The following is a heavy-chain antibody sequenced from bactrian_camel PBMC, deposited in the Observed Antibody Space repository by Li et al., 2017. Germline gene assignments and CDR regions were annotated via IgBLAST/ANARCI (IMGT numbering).Heavy chain of an antibody. D-gene: IGHD6*01. CDR1: ESTYDMHC. CDR3: AADFDTPGSDLWDGTGSCPNLRY. Sequence: HVQLVESGGGSVQAGGSLRLSCTTSESTYDMHCMGWFRQAPGLEREFVSRLNSDGSTASADSLKGRFTISQDNAKNTVYLQMNSLKPEDTAMYFCAADFDTPGSDLWDGTGSCPNLRYWGQGTHVTVS. V-gene: IGHV3S60*01. CDR2: LNSDGST. J-gene: IGHJ4*01.